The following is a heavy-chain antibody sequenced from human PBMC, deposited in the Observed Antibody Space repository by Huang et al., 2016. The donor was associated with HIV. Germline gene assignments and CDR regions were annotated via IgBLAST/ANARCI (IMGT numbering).Heavy chain of an antibody. CDR2: IYYSGST. D-gene: IGHD6-6*01. J-gene: IGHJ5*02. Sequence: QLQLQESGPGLVKPSETLSLTCTVSGGSMSSYYGSWIRQPPGKGLEWIGYIYYSGSTNYNPSLKSRVTISVDTSKNQFSLRLSSVTAADTAVYYCASASIAARRWFDPWGQGSLVTVSS. CDR3: ASASIAARRWFDP. V-gene: IGHV4-59*01. CDR1: GGSMSSYY.